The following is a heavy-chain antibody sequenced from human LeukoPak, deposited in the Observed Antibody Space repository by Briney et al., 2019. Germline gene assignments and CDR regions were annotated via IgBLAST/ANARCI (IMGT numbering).Heavy chain of an antibody. V-gene: IGHV4-59*01. CDR2: IYYSGST. J-gene: IGHJ4*02. Sequence: SETLTLTCTVSGGSISSYYWSWIRQPPGKGLEWIGYIYYSGSTDYNPSLKSRVTISVDTSKNQFSLKLSSVTAADTAVYYCARQEYYFDYWGQGTLVTVSS. CDR1: GGSISSYY. CDR3: ARQEYYFDY.